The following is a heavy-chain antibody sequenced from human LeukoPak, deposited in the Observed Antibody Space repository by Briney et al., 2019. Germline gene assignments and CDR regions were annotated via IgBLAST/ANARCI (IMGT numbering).Heavy chain of an antibody. J-gene: IGHJ4*02. Sequence: PGGSLRLSCAASGFTFDNYRMSWVRQAPGKGLEWVSTVNADGGNTYYADSVKGRFTISRDNSKSTLILQMNSLRVEDTALYYCTKRVKYGGTWDHFADWGQGTVVTVSS. D-gene: IGHD1-26*01. CDR1: GFTFDNYR. V-gene: IGHV3-23*01. CDR3: TKRVKYGGTWDHFAD. CDR2: VNADGGNT.